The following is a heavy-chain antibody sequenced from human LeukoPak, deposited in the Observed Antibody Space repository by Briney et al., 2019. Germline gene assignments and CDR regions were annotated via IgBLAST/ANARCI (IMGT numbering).Heavy chain of an antibody. Sequence: SETLSLTCTVSSGSFRTYYWGWIRQPPGKGLEWIGSIYYSGSTYYNPSLKSRVTISVDTSKNQFSLKLSSVTAADTAMYYCARGTLYSGWSYYFDYWGRGSQVTVSS. J-gene: IGHJ4*02. CDR1: SGSFRTYY. CDR3: ARGTLYSGWSYYFDY. V-gene: IGHV4-39*07. CDR2: IYYSGST. D-gene: IGHD6-19*01.